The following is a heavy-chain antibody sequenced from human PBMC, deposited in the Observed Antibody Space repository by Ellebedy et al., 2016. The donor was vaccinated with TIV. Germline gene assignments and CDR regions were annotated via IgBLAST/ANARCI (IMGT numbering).Heavy chain of an antibody. J-gene: IGHJ4*02. D-gene: IGHD2-21*02. Sequence: GESLKISCAASEFTFRGSAMHWVRQASGKGLEWVGRIRSKANNYATAYAASVKVRFTISRDDSKNTAYLQMNSLKTEETAVYYCVHIVVVTATGYWGQGTLVTVSS. CDR1: EFTFRGSA. CDR3: VHIVVVTATGY. CDR2: IRSKANNYAT. V-gene: IGHV3-73*01.